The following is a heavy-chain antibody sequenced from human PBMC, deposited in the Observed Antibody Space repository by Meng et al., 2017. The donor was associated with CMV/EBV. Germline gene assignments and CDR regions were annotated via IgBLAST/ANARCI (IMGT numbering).Heavy chain of an antibody. Sequence: GESLKISCAASGFTFSDYYMSWIRQAPGKGLEWVSYISSSGSTIYYADSVKGRFTISRDNAKNSLYLQMNSLRAEDTAVYYCARLSGGNYFDYWGQGTLVTVSS. CDR2: ISSSGSTI. D-gene: IGHD3-10*01. CDR3: ARLSGGNYFDY. J-gene: IGHJ4*02. V-gene: IGHV3-11*04. CDR1: GFTFSDYY.